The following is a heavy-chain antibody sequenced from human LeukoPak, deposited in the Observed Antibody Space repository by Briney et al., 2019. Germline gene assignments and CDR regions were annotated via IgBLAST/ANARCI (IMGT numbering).Heavy chain of an antibody. Sequence: GGSLRLSCAASGFTFSSYAMSWVRQAPGKGLEWVSAISGSGGSTYYADSVKGRFTISRDNSKNTLYLQMNSLRAEDTAVYYCAKDQRDYYYYYMDVWGKETTVTVSS. CDR1: GFTFSSYA. V-gene: IGHV3-23*01. CDR2: ISGSGGST. J-gene: IGHJ6*03. CDR3: AKDQRDYYYYYMDV.